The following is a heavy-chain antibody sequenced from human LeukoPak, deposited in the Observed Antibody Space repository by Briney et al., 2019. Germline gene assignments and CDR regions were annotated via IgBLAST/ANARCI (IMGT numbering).Heavy chain of an antibody. CDR1: GFTFSSYA. D-gene: IGHD3-3*01. V-gene: IGHV3-23*01. CDR2: ISGSGGST. CDR3: AKDAIFGVVLYDY. J-gene: IGHJ4*02. Sequence: GGSLRLSCAASGFTFSSYAMSWVRQAPGKGLGWVSAISGSGGSTYYADSVKGRFTISRDNSKNTLYLQMNSVTAEDTAVYYCAKDAIFGVVLYDYWGQGTLVTVSS.